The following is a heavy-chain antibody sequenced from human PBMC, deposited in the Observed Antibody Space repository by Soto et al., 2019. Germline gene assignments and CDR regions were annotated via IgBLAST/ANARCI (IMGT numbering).Heavy chain of an antibody. D-gene: IGHD3-10*01. J-gene: IGHJ6*02. CDR1: GGSVSSGNYY. CDR3: ARGGYYSV. CDR2: IYYSGNT. Sequence: SETLSLTCTVSGGSVSSGNYYWSWIRQPPGKELEWIGYIYYSGNTNYNPSLKSRVTISVDTSKNQFSLKLSSLTAADTAVYYCARGGYYSVWGQGTTVTVSS. V-gene: IGHV4-61*01.